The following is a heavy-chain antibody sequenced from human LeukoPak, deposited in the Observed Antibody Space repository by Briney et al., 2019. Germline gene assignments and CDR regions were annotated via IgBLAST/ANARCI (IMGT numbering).Heavy chain of an antibody. V-gene: IGHV3-48*04. D-gene: IGHD1-1*01. Sequence: QSGGSLRLSCAASGFTFSSYSMNWVRQAPGKGLEWVSYISSSSSTIYYADSVKGRFTISRDNAKNSLYLQMNSLRAEDTAVYYCARDPGTSPFDYWGQGTLVTVSS. CDR3: ARDPGTSPFDY. CDR1: GFTFSSYS. CDR2: ISSSSSTI. J-gene: IGHJ4*02.